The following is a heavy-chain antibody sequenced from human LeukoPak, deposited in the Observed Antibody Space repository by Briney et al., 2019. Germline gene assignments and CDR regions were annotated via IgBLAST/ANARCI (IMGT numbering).Heavy chain of an antibody. CDR1: GGSISSGDYY. J-gene: IGHJ4*02. Sequence: PSETLFLTCTVSGGSISSGDYYWSWIRQPPGKGLEWIGYIYYSGSTYYNPSLKSRVTISVDTSKNQFSLKLSSVTAADTAVYYCAREEWELLKIEYWGQGTLVTVSS. CDR2: IYYSGST. V-gene: IGHV4-30-4*08. CDR3: AREEWELLKIEY. D-gene: IGHD1-26*01.